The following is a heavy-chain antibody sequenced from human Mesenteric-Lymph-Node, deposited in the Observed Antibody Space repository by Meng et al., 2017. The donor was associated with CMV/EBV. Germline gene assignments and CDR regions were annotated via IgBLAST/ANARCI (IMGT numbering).Heavy chain of an antibody. D-gene: IGHD1-14*01. J-gene: IGHJ6*02. Sequence: SETLSLTCTVSGGSISSYYWSWIRQPAGKGLEWIGRIYTSGSTNYNPSLKSRVTMSVDTSKNQFSLKLSSVTAADTAVYYCARDNRGKRYPLGSYYYGMDVWGQGTTVTVSS. CDR3: ARDNRGKRYPLGSYYYGMDV. V-gene: IGHV4-4*07. CDR1: GGSISSYY. CDR2: IYTSGST.